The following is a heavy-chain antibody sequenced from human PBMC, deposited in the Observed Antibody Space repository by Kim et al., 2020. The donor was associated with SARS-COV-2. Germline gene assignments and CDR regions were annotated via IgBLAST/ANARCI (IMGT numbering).Heavy chain of an antibody. V-gene: IGHV3-30*18. CDR2: ISWDGSNK. Sequence: GGSLRLSCAASGFTFDNYGMQWVRQAPGKGLEWVAVISWDGSNKDYADSVKGRFTISRDNAKNSLYLQMNSLRAEATAVYYCAKIAAGTGAFDIWGQGTMVTVSS. D-gene: IGHD1-7*01. CDR3: AKIAAGTGAFDI. J-gene: IGHJ3*02. CDR1: GFTFDNYG.